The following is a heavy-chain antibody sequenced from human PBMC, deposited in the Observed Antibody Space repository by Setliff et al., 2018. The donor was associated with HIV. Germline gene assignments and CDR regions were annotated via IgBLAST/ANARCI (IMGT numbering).Heavy chain of an antibody. J-gene: IGHJ5*02. CDR1: GGSISGEGYY. V-gene: IGHV4-31*03. D-gene: IGHD6-6*01. Sequence: SETLSLTCTVSGGSISGEGYYWSWIRQHPGKGLEWIGYIYFSGNTYYSPSLKSRLTISVDTSKNQFSLKLRSVTAADTAVYYCVRAEYSSSSDWFAPWGQGALVTV. CDR3: VRAEYSSSSDWFAP. CDR2: IYFSGNT.